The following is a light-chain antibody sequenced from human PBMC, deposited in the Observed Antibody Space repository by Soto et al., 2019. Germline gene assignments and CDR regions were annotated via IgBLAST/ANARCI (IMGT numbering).Light chain of an antibody. CDR1: SSDVGSYNY. CDR2: DVT. CDR3: CSYAGSNIWV. V-gene: IGLV2-11*01. J-gene: IGLJ3*02. Sequence: ALTQPRSVSGSPGQSVTISCTGTSSDVGSYNYVSWYQQHPGKAPKLMIYDVTKWPSGVPDRFSGSKSGNTASLTISGLQAEDEADYHCCSYAGSNIWVFGGGTKLTVL.